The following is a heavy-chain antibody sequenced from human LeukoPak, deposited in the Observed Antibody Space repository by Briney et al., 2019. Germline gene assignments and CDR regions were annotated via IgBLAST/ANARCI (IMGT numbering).Heavy chain of an antibody. CDR1: GFTFSSYA. J-gene: IGHJ4*02. D-gene: IGHD6-6*01. CDR2: ISGSGGST. CDR3: AKSRYSSSSFADY. Sequence: GRSLRLSCAASGFTFSSYAMSWVRQAPGKGLEWVSAISGSGGSTYYADSVKGRFTISRDNSRNTLYLQMNSLRAEDTAVYYCAKSRYSSSSFADYWGQGTLVTVSS. V-gene: IGHV3-23*01.